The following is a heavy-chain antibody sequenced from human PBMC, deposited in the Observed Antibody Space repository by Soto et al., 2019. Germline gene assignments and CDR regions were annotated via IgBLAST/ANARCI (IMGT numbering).Heavy chain of an antibody. CDR1: GFTFSDYY. J-gene: IGHJ6*03. CDR3: AREPYPRGIVVVPAAIHEDYYYYMDV. Sequence: QVQLVESGGGLVKPGGSLRLSCAASGFTFSDYYMSWIRQAPGKGLEWVSYISSSGSTIYYADSVKGRFTISRDNAKNSLYLQMNSLRAEDTAVYYCAREPYPRGIVVVPAAIHEDYYYYMDVWGKGTTVTVSS. CDR2: ISSSGSTI. V-gene: IGHV3-11*01. D-gene: IGHD2-2*01.